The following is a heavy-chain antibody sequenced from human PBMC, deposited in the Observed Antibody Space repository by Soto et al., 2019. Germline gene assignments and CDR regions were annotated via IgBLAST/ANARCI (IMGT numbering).Heavy chain of an antibody. D-gene: IGHD6-19*01. V-gene: IGHV5-51*01. CDR2: IYPGDSDT. Sequence: PGESLKISCKGSGYSFTSYWIGWVRQMPGKGLEWMGIIYPGDSDTRYSPSFQGQVTISADKSISTAYLQWSSLKASDTAMYYCARLYERIAVAGISAFDIWGQGTMVTVSS. CDR1: GYSFTSYW. CDR3: ARLYERIAVAGISAFDI. J-gene: IGHJ3*02.